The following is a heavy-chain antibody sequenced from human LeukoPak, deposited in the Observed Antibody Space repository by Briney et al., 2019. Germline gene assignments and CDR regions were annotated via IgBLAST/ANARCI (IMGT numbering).Heavy chain of an antibody. J-gene: IGHJ4*02. Sequence: SETLSLTCSVSGGSISSYYWSWIRQSPGKGLEWIGYIYNGGSTNYNPSLKSRVTISVDTSKNQFSLKLSSVTAADTAVYYCARSTGDLVDYWGQGTLVTVSS. CDR2: IYNGGST. CDR3: ARSTGDLVDY. V-gene: IGHV4-59*01. CDR1: GGSISSYY. D-gene: IGHD7-27*01.